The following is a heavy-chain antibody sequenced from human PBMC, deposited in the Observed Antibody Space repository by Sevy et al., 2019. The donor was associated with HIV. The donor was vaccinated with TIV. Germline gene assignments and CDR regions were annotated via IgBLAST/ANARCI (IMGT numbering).Heavy chain of an antibody. D-gene: IGHD3-10*01. CDR2: IYYSGST. Sequence: SETLSLTCTVSGGSISSYYWSWIRQPPGKGLEWIGYIYYSGSTNYNPSLKSRVTISVDTSKNQFSLKLSSVTAVDTAVYYCARGTMGYYGSGSYYNLDYWGQGTLVTVSS. CDR1: GGSISSYY. CDR3: ARGTMGYYGSGSYYNLDY. V-gene: IGHV4-59*13. J-gene: IGHJ4*02.